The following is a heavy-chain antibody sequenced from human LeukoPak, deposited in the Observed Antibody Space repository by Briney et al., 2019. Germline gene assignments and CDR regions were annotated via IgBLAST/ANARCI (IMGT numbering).Heavy chain of an antibody. D-gene: IGHD3-10*01. Sequence: ASVKVSCKASGYTFTSHGISWVRQAPGQGLEWMGWISTYNGNTNYAQKLQGRVSMTTDTSTSTAYMDLRSLRSDDTAVYYCAKDQRYYGSINYYYYMDVWARGPWSPSP. J-gene: IGHJ6*03. CDR1: GYTFTSHG. CDR2: ISTYNGNT. V-gene: IGHV1-18*01. CDR3: AKDQRYYGSINYYYYMDV.